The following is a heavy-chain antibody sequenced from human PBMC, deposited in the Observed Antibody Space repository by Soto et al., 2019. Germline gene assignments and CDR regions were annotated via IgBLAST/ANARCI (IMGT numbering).Heavy chain of an antibody. Sequence: QVQLVQSGAEVKKPGASVKVSCKASGYTFTGYYMHWVRQAPGQGLEWMGWINPNSGGTNYAQKIQGWVTMTRDTSISTAYMELSRLRSDDTAVYYCARDPGGTVVTPSGWRYEYYFDYWGQGTLVTVSS. D-gene: IGHD3-22*01. J-gene: IGHJ4*02. CDR2: INPNSGGT. V-gene: IGHV1-2*04. CDR3: ARDPGGTVVTPSGWRYEYYFDY. CDR1: GYTFTGYY.